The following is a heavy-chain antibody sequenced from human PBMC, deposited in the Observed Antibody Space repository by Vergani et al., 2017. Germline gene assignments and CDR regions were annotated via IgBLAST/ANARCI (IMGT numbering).Heavy chain of an antibody. CDR1: GFTFSNAW. V-gene: IGHV3-15*01. CDR2: IKSKTDGGTT. J-gene: IGHJ6*01. D-gene: IGHD3-10*01. Sequence: EVQLVESGGGLVKPGGSLRLSCAASGFTFSNAWMSWVRQAPGKGLEWVGRIKSKTDGGTTDYAAPVKGRFTISRDDSKNTLYLQMNSLKTEDTAVYYCAKDYYGSGSSSMDVWGQGTTVTVSS. CDR3: AKDYYGSGSSSMDV.